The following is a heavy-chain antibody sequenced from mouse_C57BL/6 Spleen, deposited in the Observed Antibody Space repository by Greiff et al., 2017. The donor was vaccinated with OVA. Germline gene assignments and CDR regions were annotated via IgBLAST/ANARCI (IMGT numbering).Heavy chain of an antibody. Sequence: VQLQQPGTELVKPGASVKLSCTASGYTFTSYWMHWVKQRPGQGLEWIGNINPSNGGTNYNEKFKSKATLTVDKSSSTAYMQRSSLTSEDSAVYDCARDYGSSYYFDYWGQGTTLTVSS. J-gene: IGHJ2*01. CDR1: GYTFTSYW. D-gene: IGHD1-1*01. V-gene: IGHV1-53*01. CDR3: ARDYGSSYYFDY. CDR2: INPSNGGT.